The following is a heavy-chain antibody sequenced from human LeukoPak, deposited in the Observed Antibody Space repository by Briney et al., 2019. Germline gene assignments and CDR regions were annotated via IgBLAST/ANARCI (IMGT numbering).Heavy chain of an antibody. CDR3: ATVPGGPDRHYYYYMDV. CDR1: GYTFTGYY. J-gene: IGHJ6*03. D-gene: IGHD1-1*01. CDR2: INPNSGGT. Sequence: ASVKVSCKASGYTFTGYYMHWVRQAPGQGLEWMGWINPNSGGTNYAQKFQGRVTMTRDTSISTAYMELSRLRSDDTAVYYCATVPGGPDRHYYYYMDVWGKGTTVTVSS. V-gene: IGHV1-2*02.